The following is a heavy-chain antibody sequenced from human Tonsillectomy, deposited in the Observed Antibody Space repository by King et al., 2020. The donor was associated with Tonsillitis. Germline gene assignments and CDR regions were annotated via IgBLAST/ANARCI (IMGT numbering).Heavy chain of an antibody. CDR2: ISSSSRII. J-gene: IGHJ4*02. CDR3: ARGAELLVDY. CDR1: GFTFSRYS. V-gene: IGHV3-48*01. Sequence: VQLVESGGGLVQPGGSLRLSCAASGFTFSRYSIIWVRQAPGKGLEWVSYISSSSRIIYYADSVKGRFTISRDNAKTSLHLQMNSLRAEDTAVYYCARGAELLVDYWGQGTLVTVSS. D-gene: IGHD2-8*02.